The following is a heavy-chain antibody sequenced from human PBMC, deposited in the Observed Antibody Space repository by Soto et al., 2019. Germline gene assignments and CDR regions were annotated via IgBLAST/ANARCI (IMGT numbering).Heavy chain of an antibody. J-gene: IGHJ3*01. V-gene: IGHV3-23*01. D-gene: IGHD2-21*01. CDR3: AKGPIGLHQNVFEF. CDR1: GFTFSSYA. Sequence: GGSLRLSCAASGFTFSSYAMRWIRQDPGKGLEWVSAISGSGGSTYYADSVKGRFTISRDNSKNTLYLQMNSLKAEDTALYYCAKGPIGLHQNVFEFLGQGTMVTVS. CDR2: ISGSGGST.